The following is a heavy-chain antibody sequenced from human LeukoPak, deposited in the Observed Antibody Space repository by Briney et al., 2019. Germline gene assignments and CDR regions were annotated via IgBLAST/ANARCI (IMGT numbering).Heavy chain of an antibody. V-gene: IGHV3-30*02. Sequence: GGSLRLSCAASGFTFSSYGMHWVRQAPGKGLEWVAFIRYDGSNKYYADSVKGRFTISRDNSKNTLYLQMNSLRAEDTAVYYCANEHLTYYYESSGYPLGIGYWGQGTLVTVSS. J-gene: IGHJ4*02. CDR2: IRYDGSNK. CDR1: GFTFSSYG. D-gene: IGHD3-22*01. CDR3: ANEHLTYYYESSGYPLGIGY.